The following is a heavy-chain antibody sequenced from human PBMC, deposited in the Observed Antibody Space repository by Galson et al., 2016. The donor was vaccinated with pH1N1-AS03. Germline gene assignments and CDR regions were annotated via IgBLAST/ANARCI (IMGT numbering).Heavy chain of an antibody. CDR3: AREGWQQRSSDH. J-gene: IGHJ4*02. CDR1: GFTFSSFW. CDR2: INSDGSRT. D-gene: IGHD6-13*01. V-gene: IGHV3-74*01. Sequence: SLRLSCAASGFTFSSFWMHWVRQVPGKGLVWVSHINSDGSRTTYADSVRGRCTISRDNAKNTLYLQINSLRAEDTAVYYCAREGWQQRSSDHWGQGTLVTVSS.